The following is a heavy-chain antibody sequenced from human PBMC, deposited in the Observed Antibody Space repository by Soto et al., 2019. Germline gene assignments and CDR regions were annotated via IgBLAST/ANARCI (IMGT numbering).Heavy chain of an antibody. CDR2: IYSGDTT. CDR1: GFTVSSNY. Sequence: GGSLRLSCAASGFTVSSNYMSWVRQAPGKGLEWVSVIYSGDTTYYADSVKGRFTISRDHSKNTLYLQMNSLRAEDTAVYYCARDIRTLYGLDVWGQGTTVTVSS. V-gene: IGHV3-53*01. J-gene: IGHJ6*01. CDR3: ARDIRTLYGLDV.